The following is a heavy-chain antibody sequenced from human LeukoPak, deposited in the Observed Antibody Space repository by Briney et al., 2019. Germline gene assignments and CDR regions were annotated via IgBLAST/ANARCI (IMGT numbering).Heavy chain of an antibody. D-gene: IGHD6-19*01. CDR1: GDSVSSNSAA. CDR3: TRSDCSSGRCPAFDN. V-gene: IGHV6-1*01. Sequence: SQTLSLTCGISGDSVSSNSAAWNWIRQSPSRGLEWLGRTYYRSKWFINYAPSVKSRIIINPDTPKNQVSLQLNSVTPEDTAVYYCTRSDCSSGRCPAFDNWGQGTLVTVSS. CDR2: TYYRSKWFI. J-gene: IGHJ4*02.